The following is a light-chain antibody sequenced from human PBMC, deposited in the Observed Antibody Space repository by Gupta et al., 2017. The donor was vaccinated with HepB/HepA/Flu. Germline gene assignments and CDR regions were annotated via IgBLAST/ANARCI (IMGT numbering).Light chain of an antibody. CDR1: SLRSYY. CDR3: NSRDSSGNHVV. V-gene: IGLV3-19*01. Sequence: SSELTQDPAVSVALGQTVRITCQGDSLRSYYASWYQQKPGQAPVLVIYGKNHRPSGIPDRFSGTSAGNTASLTITGAQAEDEADYYCNSRDSSGNHVVFGAGTKLTVL. J-gene: IGLJ2*01. CDR2: GKN.